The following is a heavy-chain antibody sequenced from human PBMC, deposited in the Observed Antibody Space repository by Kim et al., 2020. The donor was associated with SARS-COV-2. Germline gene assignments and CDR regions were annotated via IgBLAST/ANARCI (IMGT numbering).Heavy chain of an antibody. CDR2: IRSKEFLGTT. V-gene: IGHV3-49*03. CDR1: GFIFGDFA. D-gene: IGHD2-8*01. Sequence: GGSLRLSCRASGFIFGDFAIDWFRQAPGKGLEWVGFIRSKEFLGTTDYAASVKGRFTISRDDSRSIAYLQMNSLRTEDTAVYYCSRHDAKFLRFDYWGQG. CDR3: SRHDAKFLRFDY. J-gene: IGHJ4*02.